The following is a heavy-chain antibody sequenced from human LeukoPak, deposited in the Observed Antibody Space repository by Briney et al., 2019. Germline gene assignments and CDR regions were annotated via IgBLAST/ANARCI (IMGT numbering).Heavy chain of an antibody. V-gene: IGHV4-38-2*02. CDR2: IYHSGST. CDR3: AREALERNYRNYYYYMDV. Sequence: SETLSLTCTVSGYSISSGYYWGWIRQPPGKGLEWIGSIYHSGSTYYNPSLKSRVTISVDTSKNQFSLKLSSVTAADTAVYYCAREALERNYRNYYYYMDVWGKGTTVTVSS. J-gene: IGHJ6*03. CDR1: GYSISSGYY. D-gene: IGHD4-11*01.